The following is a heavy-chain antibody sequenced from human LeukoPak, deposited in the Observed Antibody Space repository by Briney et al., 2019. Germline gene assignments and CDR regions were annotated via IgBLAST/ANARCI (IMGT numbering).Heavy chain of an antibody. CDR3: AFYGH. D-gene: IGHD3-16*01. J-gene: IGHJ4*02. CDR1: GFTFSSSW. Sequence: PGGSLRLSCAASGFTFSSSWMNWVRQAPGKGLEWVANIKPDGSEKFYVDSVKGRFTISRDNAKNSLYQQMNSLRAEDTAVYYCAFYGHWGQGTLVTVSS. CDR2: IKPDGSEK. V-gene: IGHV3-7*05.